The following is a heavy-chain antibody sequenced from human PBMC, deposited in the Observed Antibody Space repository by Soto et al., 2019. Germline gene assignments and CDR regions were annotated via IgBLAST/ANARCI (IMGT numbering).Heavy chain of an antibody. J-gene: IGHJ4*02. CDR1: GFIFSEYQ. D-gene: IGHD6-19*01. Sequence: GGSLRLSCVVSGFIFSEYQFNWVRQAPGKGLEWVSYIGRGGDPIYDAHSVKGRFTISRDNAKNSLYLQMNSLRAEDTALYYCAKGRIAVAGTEPLDYWGQGTLVTVSS. CDR2: IGRGGDPI. CDR3: AKGRIAVAGTEPLDY. V-gene: IGHV3-48*03.